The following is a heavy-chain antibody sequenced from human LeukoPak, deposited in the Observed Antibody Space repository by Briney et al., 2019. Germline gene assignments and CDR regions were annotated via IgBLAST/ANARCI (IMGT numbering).Heavy chain of an antibody. V-gene: IGHV3-30*18. CDR3: AKDMAYSSSLAEDY. D-gene: IGHD6-6*01. CDR1: GFTFSSYD. J-gene: IGHJ4*02. Sequence: GGSLRLSCAASGFTFSSYDMHWVRQAPGKGLEWVAVISYDGSNKYYADSVKGRFTISRDNSKNTLYLQMNSLRAEDTAVYYCAKDMAYSSSLAEDYWGQGTLVTVSS. CDR2: ISYDGSNK.